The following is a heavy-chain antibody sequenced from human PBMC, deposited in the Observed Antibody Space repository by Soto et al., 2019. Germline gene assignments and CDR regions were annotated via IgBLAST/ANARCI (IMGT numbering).Heavy chain of an antibody. D-gene: IGHD1-26*01. Sequence: QVQLVQSGAEVKKPGSSVKVSCKASGGTFSSYTISWVRQAPGQGLEWMGRIIPNLGIANYAKKFQGRVTITTDKATGTAHMELRSLRSEDTAVYYCASLIEGKRGGSSASNNPSFDYWGQGTLVTVSS. CDR3: ASLIEGKRGGSSASNNPSFDY. J-gene: IGHJ4*02. CDR2: IIPNLGIA. CDR1: GGTFSSYT. V-gene: IGHV1-69*02.